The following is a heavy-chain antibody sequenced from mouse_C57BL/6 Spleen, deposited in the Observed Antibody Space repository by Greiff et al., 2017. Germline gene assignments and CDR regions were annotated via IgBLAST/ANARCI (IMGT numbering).Heavy chain of an antibody. CDR2: IYPGSGST. J-gene: IGHJ1*03. CDR1: GYTFTSYW. CDR3: AREITTPRDA. D-gene: IGHD1-1*01. V-gene: IGHV1-55*01. Sequence: VQLQQSGAELVKPGASVKMSCKASGYTFTSYWITWVKQRPGQGLEWIGDIYPGSGSTNYNEKFKSKATLTVDTSSSTAYMRLSSLTSEDAAVYYCAREITTPRDAWGTGTTVTVSS.